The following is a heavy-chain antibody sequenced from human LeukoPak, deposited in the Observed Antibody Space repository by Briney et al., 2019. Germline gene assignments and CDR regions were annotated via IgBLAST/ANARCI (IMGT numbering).Heavy chain of an antibody. J-gene: IGHJ4*02. CDR3: TREYLTVSYFDY. D-gene: IGHD4-11*01. Sequence: GGSLRLSCAASGFTFSCNWMSWVRQAPGKGLEWVANIKQDGSEQYYVDSVKGRFTISRDNAKNSLFLQMNSLRGEDTAVYYCTREYLTVSYFDYWGQGTLVTVSS. CDR2: IKQDGSEQ. CDR1: GFTFSCNW. V-gene: IGHV3-7*05.